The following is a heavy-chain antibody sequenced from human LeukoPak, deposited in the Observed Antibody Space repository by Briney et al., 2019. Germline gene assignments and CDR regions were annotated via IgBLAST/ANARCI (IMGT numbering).Heavy chain of an antibody. V-gene: IGHV3-30*03. Sequence: GGSLRLSCAASGFTFSSYGMHWVRQAPGKGLEWVAVISYDGSNKYYADSVKGRFTISRDNSKNTLYLQMNSLRAEDTAVYNCAREFGGSYYPFDYWGQGTLVAVSS. J-gene: IGHJ4*02. CDR3: AREFGGSYYPFDY. D-gene: IGHD1-26*01. CDR1: GFTFSSYG. CDR2: ISYDGSNK.